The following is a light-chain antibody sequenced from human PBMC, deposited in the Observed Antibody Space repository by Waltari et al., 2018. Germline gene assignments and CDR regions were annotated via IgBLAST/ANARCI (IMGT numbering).Light chain of an antibody. Sequence: QSALTQPASVSRSPGQSITISFTGTSHDIGSSNYVSWYQQYPGKAPKLMIYDVTKRPSGTSNRFSGSKSGNTASLTISGLQAEDEADYYCSSATSTSTYVFGTGTKVSVL. CDR2: DVT. J-gene: IGLJ1*01. V-gene: IGLV2-14*01. CDR1: SHDIGSSNY. CDR3: SSATSTSTYV.